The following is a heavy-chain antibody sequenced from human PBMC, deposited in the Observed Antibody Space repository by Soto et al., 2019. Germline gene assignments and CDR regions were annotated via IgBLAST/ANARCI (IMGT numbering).Heavy chain of an antibody. CDR1: GFTFASYG. CDR2: VSFDSKNK. D-gene: IGHD5-12*01. Sequence: PVGSLRLSCAASGFTFASYGMHCVRQAPGKGLEWVATVSFDSKNKYYIDSVEGRFTISRDNSENTLSLKMNSLRDEETATYFCASDVDSGYESPNYNYYGMDVWGQGTTVTVSS. J-gene: IGHJ6*02. CDR3: ASDVDSGYESPNYNYYGMDV. V-gene: IGHV3-30*03.